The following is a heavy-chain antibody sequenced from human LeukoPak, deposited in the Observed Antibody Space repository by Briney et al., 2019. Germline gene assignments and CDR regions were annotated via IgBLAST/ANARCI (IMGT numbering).Heavy chain of an antibody. D-gene: IGHD4-17*01. CDR2: IYYSGST. J-gene: IGHJ4*02. V-gene: IGHV4-59*01. CDR3: ARDPAKYGDYDY. CDR1: GGSLSSYY. Sequence: SETLSLTCTVSGGSLSSYYWSWIRQPPGKGLEWIGYIYYSGSTNYNPSLKRRVTISVDTSKSQFSLKLSSVTAADTAVYYCARDPAKYGDYDYWGQGTLVTVSS.